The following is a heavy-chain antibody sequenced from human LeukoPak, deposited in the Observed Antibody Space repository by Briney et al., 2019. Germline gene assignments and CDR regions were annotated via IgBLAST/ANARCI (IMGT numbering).Heavy chain of an antibody. CDR2: ISSNSAYI. J-gene: IGHJ3*02. CDR1: GFTFDDFA. CDR3: ANIPDAAGSTDGFDI. V-gene: IGHV3-9*01. Sequence: PGGSLRLSCAASGFTFDDFAMHWVRQAPGKGLEWVSGISSNSAYIGYADSVKGRFTISKDNAKNSLYLHMNSLRPEDTALYFCANIPDAAGSTDGFDIWGQGTMVTVSS. D-gene: IGHD6-13*01.